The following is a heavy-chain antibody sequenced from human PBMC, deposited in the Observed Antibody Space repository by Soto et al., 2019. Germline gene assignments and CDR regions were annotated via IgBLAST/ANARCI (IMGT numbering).Heavy chain of an antibody. Sequence: EVQLVESGGGLVKPGGSLRLSCISSGFTFRTYTMNWVRQAPGKGLEWVSGIRGFSPYTFYAESVKGRFTISRDNAKNSLYLQRDSVRAEDTAVYYCARDRGYDAHDYYYNAMDVWGQGTTVTVSS. D-gene: IGHD3-10*01. CDR2: IRGFSPYT. CDR3: ARDRGYDAHDYYYNAMDV. V-gene: IGHV3-21*01. J-gene: IGHJ6*02. CDR1: GFTFRTYT.